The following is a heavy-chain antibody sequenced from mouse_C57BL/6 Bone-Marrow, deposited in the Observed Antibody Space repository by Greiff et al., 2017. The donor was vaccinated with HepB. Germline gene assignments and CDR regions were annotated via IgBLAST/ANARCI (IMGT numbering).Heavy chain of an antibody. D-gene: IGHD3-2*02. J-gene: IGHJ4*01. V-gene: IGHV2-9-1*01. CDR3: ASQAQANYYAMDY. CDR2: IWTGGGT. CDR1: GFSLTSYA. Sequence: VKLQESGPGLVAPSQSLSITCTVSGFSLTSYAISWVRQPPGKGLEWLGVIWTGGGTNYNSALKSRLSISKDNSKSQVFLKMNSLQTDDTARYYCASQAQANYYAMDYWGQGTSVTVSS.